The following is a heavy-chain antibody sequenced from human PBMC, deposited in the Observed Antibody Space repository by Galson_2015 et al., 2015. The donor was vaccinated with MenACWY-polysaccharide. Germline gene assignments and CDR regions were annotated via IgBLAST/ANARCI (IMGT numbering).Heavy chain of an antibody. J-gene: IGHJ4*02. CDR2: MNPNSGNT. V-gene: IGHV1-8*01. D-gene: IGHD2-21*01. Sequence: SVKVSCKASGYKFTSYDINWVRQATGQGLEWMGWMNPNSGNTGYAQKFQGRVTMTSNSAITTAYMELSSLRSEDTAVYYCARIIARKYTFADLWRQGTLVTVSS. CDR1: GYKFTSYD. CDR3: ARIIARKYTFADL.